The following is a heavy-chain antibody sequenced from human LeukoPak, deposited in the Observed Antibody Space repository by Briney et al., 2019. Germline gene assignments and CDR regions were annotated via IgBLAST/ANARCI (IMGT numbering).Heavy chain of an antibody. D-gene: IGHD6-13*01. J-gene: IGHJ4*02. CDR3: ARTSAGTVDY. Sequence: SETLSLTCTVSGGSISNYYWSWTRQPPGKGLEWIGYIYYSGSTNYNPSLKSRVTISVDTSKNQFSLKLSSVTAADTAVYYCARTSAGTVDYWGQGTLVTVSS. CDR2: IYYSGST. CDR1: GGSISNYY. V-gene: IGHV4-59*01.